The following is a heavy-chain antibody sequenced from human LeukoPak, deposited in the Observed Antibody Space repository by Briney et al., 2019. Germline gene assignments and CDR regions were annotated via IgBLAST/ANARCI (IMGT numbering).Heavy chain of an antibody. CDR1: GFTFSTHT. J-gene: IGHJ4*02. V-gene: IGHV3-21*01. CDR3: ARDRFYGDYYFDY. CDR2: IGANSDDV. D-gene: IGHD4-17*01. Sequence: GGSLRLSCAGSGFTFSTHTMNWVRQAPGRGLEWVSSIGANSDDVYYADSVKGRFTISRDNAKNSLYLQMNSLRTEDTAVYYCARDRFYGDYYFDYWGQGTLVTVSS.